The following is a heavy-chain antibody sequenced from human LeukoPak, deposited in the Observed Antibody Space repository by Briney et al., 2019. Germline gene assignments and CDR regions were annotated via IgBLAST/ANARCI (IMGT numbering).Heavy chain of an antibody. D-gene: IGHD3-10*01. J-gene: IGHJ4*02. CDR1: GGSTSTYY. V-gene: IGHV4-59*08. CDR3: ARHLSPFGFDY. Sequence: SETLSLTCTVSGGSTSTYYWSWIRQPPGKGLEWIGYIYYSGSTNYNPTLKSRVTISVDTSKNQFSLKLSSDTATGTAEYYCARHLSPFGFDYWGQGTLVTVSS. CDR2: IYYSGST.